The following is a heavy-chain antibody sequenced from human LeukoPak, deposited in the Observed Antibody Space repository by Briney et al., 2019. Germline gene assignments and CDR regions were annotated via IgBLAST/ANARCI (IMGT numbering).Heavy chain of an antibody. V-gene: IGHV3-23*01. CDR3: ARHDWFDP. Sequence: GGSLRLSCAASGFTFRRYGMSWVRQAPGKGLEWVSAINGRGVNTFYGDSVKGRFTISRDNSKNTLYLQMNSLRAEDTAVYYCARHDWFDPWGQGTLVTVSS. J-gene: IGHJ5*02. CDR2: INGRGVNT. CDR1: GFTFRRYG.